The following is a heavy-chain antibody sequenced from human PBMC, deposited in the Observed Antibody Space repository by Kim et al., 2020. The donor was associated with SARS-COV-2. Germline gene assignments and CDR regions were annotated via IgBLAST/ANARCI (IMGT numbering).Heavy chain of an antibody. V-gene: IGHV4-39*01. Sequence: TYYNPSLKSRVTISVDTSKNQLSLQLSSGTAADTAVYYCARGRGGFHLDYWGQGTLVTVSS. D-gene: IGHD3-10*01. CDR2: T. J-gene: IGHJ4*02. CDR3: ARGRGGFHLDY.